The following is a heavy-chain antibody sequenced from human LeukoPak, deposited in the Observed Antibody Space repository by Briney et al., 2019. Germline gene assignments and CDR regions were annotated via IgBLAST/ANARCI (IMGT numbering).Heavy chain of an antibody. V-gene: IGHV6-1*01. CDR3: ARDVRRPSRKNSSSWYYFDY. CDR2: TYYRSKWYN. CDR1: GDSVSSNSAA. Sequence: SQTLPLTCAISGDSVSSNSAAWNWIRQSPSRGLEWLGRTYYRSKWYNDYAVSVKSRITINPDTSKNQFSLQLNSVTPEDTAVYYCARDVRRPSRKNSSSWYYFDYWGQGTLVTVSS. D-gene: IGHD6-13*01. J-gene: IGHJ4*02.